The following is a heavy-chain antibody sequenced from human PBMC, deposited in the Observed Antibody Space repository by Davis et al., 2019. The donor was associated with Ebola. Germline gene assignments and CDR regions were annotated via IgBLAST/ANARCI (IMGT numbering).Heavy chain of an antibody. J-gene: IGHJ4*02. Sequence: ASVKVSCKVSGYGLTQFAVHWVRQAPGQGLEWMGVINPSGGGTSYAQKFEDRVTVTRDTSTSTVYVELSSLRSDDTAVYYCGILFSGFDYWGQGTLVTVSS. V-gene: IGHV1-46*01. CDR3: GILFSGFDY. CDR1: GYGLTQFA. CDR2: INPSGGGT. D-gene: IGHD3-10*01.